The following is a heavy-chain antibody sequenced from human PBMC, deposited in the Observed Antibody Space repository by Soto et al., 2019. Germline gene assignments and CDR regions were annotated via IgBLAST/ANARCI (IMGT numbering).Heavy chain of an antibody. D-gene: IGHD2-2*01. CDR1: GYTFTSSG. Sequence: QVQLVQSGAEVKKPGASVKVSCKTSGYTFTSSGIGWVRQAPGQGLEWMGWIRAYNGNTDYAQKFQGKVIMTTDTSTSTAYMELRSLRSDDTAVYYCARVMTYCTSRSCHDYWGQGTLVVVSS. CDR3: ARVMTYCTSRSCHDY. CDR2: IRAYNGNT. J-gene: IGHJ4*02. V-gene: IGHV1-18*01.